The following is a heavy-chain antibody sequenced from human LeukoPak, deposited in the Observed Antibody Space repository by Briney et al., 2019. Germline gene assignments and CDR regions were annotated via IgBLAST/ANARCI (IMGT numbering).Heavy chain of an antibody. D-gene: IGHD1-26*01. Sequence: ASVKVSCKASGGTFSSYAISWVRQAPGQGLEWMGGIIPIFGTANYAQKFQGRVTITADESTSTAYMELSSLRSEDTAVYYCARGGGGATIYYFDYWGQGTLVTVSS. CDR1: GGTFSSYA. CDR3: ARGGGGATIYYFDY. CDR2: IIPIFGTA. J-gene: IGHJ4*02. V-gene: IGHV1-69*13.